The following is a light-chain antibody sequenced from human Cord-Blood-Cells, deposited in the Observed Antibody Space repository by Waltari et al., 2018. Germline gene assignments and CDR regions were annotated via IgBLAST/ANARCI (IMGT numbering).Light chain of an antibody. CDR1: QSISSY. V-gene: IGKV1-39*01. CDR3: QQSYSTPRT. J-gene: IGKJ1*01. CDR2: AAS. Sequence: DIEMTQSPSSLSASVGDRVTITGRASQSISSYLNWYQQKPGKAPKLLIYAASSLQSGVPSRFSGTGTGTHFTLTISSLQPEDVATYYCQQSYSTPRTFGQGTKVEIK.